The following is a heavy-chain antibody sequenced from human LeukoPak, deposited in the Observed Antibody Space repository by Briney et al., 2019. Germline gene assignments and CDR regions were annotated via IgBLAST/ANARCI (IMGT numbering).Heavy chain of an antibody. V-gene: IGHV4-59*01. CDR2: IYYSGST. D-gene: IGHD4-11*01. J-gene: IGHJ4*02. CDR1: GGSISSYY. CDR3: ARSDYSNFWGHFDY. Sequence: PSETLSLTCTVSGGSISSYYWSWIRQAPGKGPEWIGYIYYSGSTNYNPSLKSRVTISVDTSKNQFSLKLSSVTAADTAVYYCARSDYSNFWGHFDYWGQGTLVTVSS.